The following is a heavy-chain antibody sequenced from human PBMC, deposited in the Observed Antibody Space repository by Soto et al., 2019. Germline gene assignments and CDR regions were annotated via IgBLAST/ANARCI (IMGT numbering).Heavy chain of an antibody. CDR1: SFSISRGYY. CDR2: IFHSGTT. D-gene: IGHD6-25*01. J-gene: IGHJ5*02. Sequence: SETLSLTCAVSSFSISRGYYWCCIRQPPGKGLEWIGMIFHSGTTYYNPSLKSRVTISIDTSKNQFSLRLASVTAADTAFYYCGSVRPSGYVLSWGQGTLVTVSS. V-gene: IGHV4-38-2*01. CDR3: GSVRPSGYVLS.